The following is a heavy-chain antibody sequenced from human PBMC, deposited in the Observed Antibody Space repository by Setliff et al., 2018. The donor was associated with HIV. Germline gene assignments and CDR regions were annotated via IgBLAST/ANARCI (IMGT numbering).Heavy chain of an antibody. CDR3: ASSSPGYMDV. V-gene: IGHV4-59*08. CDR2: IYYSGST. D-gene: IGHD7-27*01. Sequence: KPSETLSLTCSVSGGSISSYYWSWIRQPPGKGLEWIGYIYYSGSTNYNPSLKSRVTISVDTSKNQFSLKLSPVTAADTAVYYCASSSPGYMDVWGKGTTVTVSS. J-gene: IGHJ6*03. CDR1: GGSISSYY.